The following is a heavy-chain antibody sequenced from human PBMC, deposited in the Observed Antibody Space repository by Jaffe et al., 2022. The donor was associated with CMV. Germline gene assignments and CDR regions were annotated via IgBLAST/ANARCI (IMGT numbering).Heavy chain of an antibody. CDR3: ARGHCSSTSCYWYYYYGMDV. V-gene: IGHV1-8*01. J-gene: IGHJ6*02. Sequence: QVQLVQSGAEVKKPGASVKVSCKASGYTFTSYDINWVRQATGQGLEWMGWMNPNSGNTGYAQKFQGRVTMTRNTSISTAYMELSSLRSEDTAVYYCARGHCSSTSCYWYYYYGMDVWGQGTTVTVSS. CDR1: GYTFTSYD. CDR2: MNPNSGNT. D-gene: IGHD2-2*01.